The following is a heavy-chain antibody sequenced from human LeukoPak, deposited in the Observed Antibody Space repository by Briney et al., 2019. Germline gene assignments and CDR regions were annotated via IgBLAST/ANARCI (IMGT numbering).Heavy chain of an antibody. D-gene: IGHD1-26*01. CDR1: GFTFSSYE. V-gene: IGHV3-48*03. CDR3: AKDTRAIVGSAHNAFDI. CDR2: ISSSGSTI. J-gene: IGHJ3*02. Sequence: GGPLRLSCAASGFTFSSYEMNWVRQAPGKGLEWVSYISSSGSTIYYADSVKGRFTISRDNAKNSLNLQMNSLRAEDTALYYCAKDTRAIVGSAHNAFDIWGQGTMVTVSS.